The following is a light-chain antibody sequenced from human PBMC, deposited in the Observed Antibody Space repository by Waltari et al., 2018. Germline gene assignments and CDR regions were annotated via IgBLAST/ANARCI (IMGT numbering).Light chain of an antibody. CDR2: EVS. V-gene: IGLV2-14*01. CDR3: SSYTSSSTLGF. CDR1: SSDVGGYNY. J-gene: IGLJ1*01. Sequence: QSALTQPASVSGSPGQSITISCTGTSSDVGGYNYVSWYQQTPGKAPKLMIYEVSNRPSGVSNRFSGSKSGNTASLTISGLQAEDEADYYCSSYTSSSTLGFFGTGTKVTVL.